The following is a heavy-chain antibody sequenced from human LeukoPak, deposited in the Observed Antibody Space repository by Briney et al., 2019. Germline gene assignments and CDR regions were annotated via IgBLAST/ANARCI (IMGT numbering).Heavy chain of an antibody. CDR1: GFTFSSYW. D-gene: IGHD3-3*01. Sequence: GGSLRLSCAASGFTFSSYWMSWVRQAPGKGLEWVANIKQDGSEKYYVDSVKGRFTISRDNAKNSLYLQMNSLRAEDTAVYYCARDGYDFWSGNYRGDYYYMDVWGKGTTVTVSS. V-gene: IGHV3-7*01. CDR2: IKQDGSEK. J-gene: IGHJ6*03. CDR3: ARDGYDFWSGNYRGDYYYMDV.